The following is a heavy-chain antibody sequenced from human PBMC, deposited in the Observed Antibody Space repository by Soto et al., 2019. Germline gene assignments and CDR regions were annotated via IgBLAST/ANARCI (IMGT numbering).Heavy chain of an antibody. CDR2: INHSGST. Sequence: QVQLQQWGAGLLKPSETLSLTCAVYGGSFSGYYWSWIRQPPGKGLEWIGEINHSGSTNYNPSLKSRVTISVDTSKTQFSLKLSSVTAADTAVYYCARVPYYGDYGGRYDAFDIWGQGTMVTVSS. D-gene: IGHD4-17*01. V-gene: IGHV4-34*01. CDR1: GGSFSGYY. J-gene: IGHJ3*02. CDR3: ARVPYYGDYGGRYDAFDI.